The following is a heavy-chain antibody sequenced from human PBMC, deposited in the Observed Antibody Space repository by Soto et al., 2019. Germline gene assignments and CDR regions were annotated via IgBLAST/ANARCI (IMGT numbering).Heavy chain of an antibody. CDR3: ARDDEYSGNGMDV. Sequence: QVQLVESGGGVVQPGRSLRLSCAASEFTFSNYGMHWVRQAPGKGLEWVAVILNDGSNRYHADSVKDRFTISRDNSNNTLYLQTNSLRAEDTAVYYCARDDEYSGNGMDVWGQGTRVTVS. CDR2: ILNDGSNR. V-gene: IGHV3-33*01. CDR1: EFTFSNYG. D-gene: IGHD3-10*01. J-gene: IGHJ6*02.